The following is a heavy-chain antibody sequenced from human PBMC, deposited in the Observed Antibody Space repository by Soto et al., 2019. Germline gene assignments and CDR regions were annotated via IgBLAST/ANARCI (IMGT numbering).Heavy chain of an antibody. J-gene: IGHJ6*02. CDR2: IIPIFGTA. CDR1: GGTFSSYA. CDR3: ASNIVSRDYYYYGMDV. V-gene: IGHV1-69*01. Sequence: QVQLVQSGAEVKKPGSSVKVSCKASGGTFSSYAISWVRQAPGQGLEWMGGIIPIFGTANYEQKFQGRVTITADESTSTDYMELSSLRSEDTAVYYCASNIVSRDYYYYGMDVWGQGTTVTVSS. D-gene: IGHD2-15*01.